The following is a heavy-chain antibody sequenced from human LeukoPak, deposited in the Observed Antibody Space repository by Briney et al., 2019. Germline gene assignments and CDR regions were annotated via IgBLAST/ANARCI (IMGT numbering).Heavy chain of an antibody. V-gene: IGHV4-59*01. Sequence: PSETLSLTCTVSGGSISSYYWSWIRQPPGKGLEWIGYIYYSGSTNYNPSLKSRVTISVDTSKNQFSLKLSSVTAADTAVYYCARDPAAEADYWGQGTLVTVSS. CDR1: GGSISSYY. J-gene: IGHJ4*02. CDR2: IYYSGST. CDR3: ARDPAAEADY. D-gene: IGHD6-13*01.